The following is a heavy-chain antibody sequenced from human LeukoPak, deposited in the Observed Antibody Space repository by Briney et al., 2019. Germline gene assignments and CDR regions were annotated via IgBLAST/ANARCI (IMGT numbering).Heavy chain of an antibody. V-gene: IGHV3-9*03. J-gene: IGHJ4*02. D-gene: IGHD3-22*01. CDR1: GFTFDDYA. CDR3: AKAVYYDSSGYLDY. Sequence: GGSLRLSCAASGFTFDDYAMHWVRQAPGKGLEWVSGISWNSGSIGYADSVKGRFTISRDNAKNSLYLQMNSLRAEDMALYYCAKAVYYDSSGYLDYWGQGTLVTVSS. CDR2: ISWNSGSI.